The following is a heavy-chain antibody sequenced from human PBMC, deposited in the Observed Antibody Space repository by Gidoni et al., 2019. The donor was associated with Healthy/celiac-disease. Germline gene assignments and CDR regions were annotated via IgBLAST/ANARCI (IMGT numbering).Heavy chain of an antibody. CDR3: AKRDFWSGYPFDP. D-gene: IGHD3-3*01. Sequence: QVQLVQSGAEVKKPGSSVKVSCKASAGTFSSYAISWVRQAPGQGLEWMGGIIPIFGTATYAQKFQGRVTITADESTSTAYMELSSLRSEDTAVYYCAKRDFWSGYPFDPWGQGTLVTVSS. CDR1: AGTFSSYA. J-gene: IGHJ5*02. V-gene: IGHV1-69*01. CDR2: IIPIFGTA.